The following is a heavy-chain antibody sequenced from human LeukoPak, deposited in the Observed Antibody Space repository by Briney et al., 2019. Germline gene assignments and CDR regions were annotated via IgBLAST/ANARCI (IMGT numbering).Heavy chain of an antibody. V-gene: IGHV4-31*03. Sequence: SETLSLTCSVSGGSISTGDYYWSWIRQHPGQGLQWIGYIHYSGSTHYSPSLKGRVTISVDTVKKQFSLKLSSVTTADTAVYYCARGTIVRGVINFDYWGQGTLVTVSS. CDR3: ARGTIVRGVINFDY. J-gene: IGHJ4*02. CDR1: GGSISTGDYY. CDR2: IHYSGST. D-gene: IGHD3-10*01.